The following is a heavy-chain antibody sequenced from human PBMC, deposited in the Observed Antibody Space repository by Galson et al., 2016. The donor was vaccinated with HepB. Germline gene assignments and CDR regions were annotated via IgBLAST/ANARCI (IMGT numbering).Heavy chain of an antibody. D-gene: IGHD2-21*01. CDR2: MSSSSSYI. V-gene: IGHV3-21*01. CDR3: ARGPPYHY. J-gene: IGHJ4*01. Sequence: SLRLSCAASGFTLSIYNMNWVRQAPGKGLQWVSGMSSSSSYIYYADSVKGRFTISRDNAKNSLYLQMSSLRVEDTAVYYCARGPPYHYWGHGTLVTVSS. CDR1: GFTLSIYN.